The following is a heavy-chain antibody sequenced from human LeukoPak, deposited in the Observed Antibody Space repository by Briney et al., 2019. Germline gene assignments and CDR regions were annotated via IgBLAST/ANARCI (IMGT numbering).Heavy chain of an antibody. D-gene: IGHD3-16*01. CDR2: ISDSSGST. V-gene: IGHV3-11*06. J-gene: IGHJ4*02. CDR3: ARASGLGPGAYFDY. Sequence: GGSLRLSCAASGFTFSGYYMSWIRQAPGKGLECVSYISDSSGSTSYADSVKGRFTISRDNAKNSLYLQMSSLRADDTAVYCCARASGLGPGAYFDYWGQGTLVTVSS. CDR1: GFTFSGYY.